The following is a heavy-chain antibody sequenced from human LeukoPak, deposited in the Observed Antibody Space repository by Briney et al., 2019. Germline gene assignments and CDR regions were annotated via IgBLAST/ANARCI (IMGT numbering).Heavy chain of an antibody. CDR3: AREGSYDQQPPYNWFDP. CDR1: GFTFSSYE. V-gene: IGHV3-48*03. CDR2: ISSSGSTI. J-gene: IGHJ5*02. D-gene: IGHD2-15*01. Sequence: SGGSLRLSCAASGFTFSSYEMNWVRQAPGKGLEGVSYISSSGSTIYYADSVKGRFTISRDNAKNSLYLQPNSLRAEDTAVYYCAREGSYDQQPPYNWFDPWGQGTLVTVSS.